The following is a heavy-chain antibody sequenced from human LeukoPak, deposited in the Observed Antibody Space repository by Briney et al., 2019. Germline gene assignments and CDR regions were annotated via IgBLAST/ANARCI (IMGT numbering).Heavy chain of an antibody. CDR2: IYYSGST. Sequence: SETMSLTCTVSGGSISSYYWSWIRQPPGKRLEWIGYIYYSGSTNYNASLKSRVTISVDTSKNQFSLKLSSVTAADTAVYYCARDLSYYEYVWGSYGPYAFDIWGQGTMVTVSS. J-gene: IGHJ3*02. D-gene: IGHD3-16*01. CDR3: ARDLSYYEYVWGSYGPYAFDI. CDR1: GGSISSYY. V-gene: IGHV4-59*01.